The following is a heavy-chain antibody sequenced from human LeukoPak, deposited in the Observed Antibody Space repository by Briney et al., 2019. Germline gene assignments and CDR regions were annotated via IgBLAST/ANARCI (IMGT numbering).Heavy chain of an antibody. CDR3: SGRSGFSSIY. V-gene: IGHV3-7*01. Sequence: PGGSLRLSCEASGFTFNTHWMNWVRQAPGKGPEWLANIRPDGSEGFYVDSVRGRFTISRANAKNSVYLQMNNLRAEDTAVYYCSGRSGFSSIYWGQGILVTVSS. D-gene: IGHD2-2*01. CDR1: GFTFNTHW. CDR2: IRPDGSEG. J-gene: IGHJ4*02.